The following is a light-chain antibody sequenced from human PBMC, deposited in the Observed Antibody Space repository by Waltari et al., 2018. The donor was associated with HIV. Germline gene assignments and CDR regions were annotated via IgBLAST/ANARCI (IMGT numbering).Light chain of an antibody. J-gene: IGKJ2*01. CDR2: KAS. Sequence: IQMTQSPSPLSASLRASVTITCRASQSVSYWLAWYQQKPGKAPKLLNSKASSLKSGVPSRFSGSGSGTEFTLNISSLQPDDFATYYCQQYNRYPYTFGQGTKLEIK. CDR3: QQYNRYPYT. CDR1: QSVSYW. V-gene: IGKV1-5*03.